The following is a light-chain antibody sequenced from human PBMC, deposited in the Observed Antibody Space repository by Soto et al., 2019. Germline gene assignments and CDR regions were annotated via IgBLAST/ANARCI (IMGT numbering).Light chain of an antibody. CDR3: QQSDDLPLT. J-gene: IGKJ4*01. CDR2: DAS. V-gene: IGKV1-33*01. Sequence: DIQMTQSPSSLSASGRDRVTITCQASQNIKNYLNWYQQKPGQAPRLLIYDASNLETGVPSRFSGSGYGTHFTFTISSLQPEDVATYYCQQSDDLPLTFGGGTRVEF. CDR1: QNIKNY.